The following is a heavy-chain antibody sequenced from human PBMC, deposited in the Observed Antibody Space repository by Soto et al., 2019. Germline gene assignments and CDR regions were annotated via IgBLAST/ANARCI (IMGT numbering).Heavy chain of an antibody. CDR2: INPTGGGT. D-gene: IGHD3-10*01. V-gene: IGHV1-2*02. CDR3: ARAVHTMIQGVRFRVDQ. CDR1: GYPFTAYY. J-gene: IGHJ4*02. Sequence: GASVKVFYKASGYPFTAYYIHLVRQAPGQGLEWIGCINPTGGGTNYAQKFQVRVTMTRHTSINTAYMDLTRLTSYDTAVYYCARAVHTMIQGVRFRVDQWGQGTLVTASS.